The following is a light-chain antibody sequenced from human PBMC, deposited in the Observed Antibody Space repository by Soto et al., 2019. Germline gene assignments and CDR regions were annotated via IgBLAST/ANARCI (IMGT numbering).Light chain of an antibody. CDR3: QQYDRWPVT. J-gene: IGKJ4*01. Sequence: EVVMTQFPATLSVSPGDRVTLSCRASQTVSSNVAWYQQKPGQAPRLLIYAASTRATGIPARFSGSESGTEFTLTISSLQSEDIAVYYCQQYDRWPVTFGGGTKVDIK. CDR1: QTVSSN. CDR2: AAS. V-gene: IGKV3-15*01.